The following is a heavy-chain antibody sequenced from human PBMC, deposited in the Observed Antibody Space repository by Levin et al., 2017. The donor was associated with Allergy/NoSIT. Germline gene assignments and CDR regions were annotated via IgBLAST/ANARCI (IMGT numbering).Heavy chain of an antibody. CDR3: ARGDYSDGMDI. J-gene: IGHJ6*02. V-gene: IGHV4-30-4*01. CDR2: IYYTGSA. CDR1: GGSMSSPDYY. Sequence: SETLSLTCIVSGGSMSSPDYYWSWTRQPPGKGLEWIGYIYYTGSAYYNPSLKSRLTLSVDTSKNQFSLNLRSVTAADTAVYYCARGDYSDGMDIWGQGTTVIVSS. D-gene: IGHD2-15*01.